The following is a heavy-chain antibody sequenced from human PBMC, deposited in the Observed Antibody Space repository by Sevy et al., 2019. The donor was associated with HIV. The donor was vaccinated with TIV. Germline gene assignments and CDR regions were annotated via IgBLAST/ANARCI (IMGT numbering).Heavy chain of an antibody. CDR1: GYTFTTYP. CDR2: ISTYSGET. Sequence: ASVKVSCKASGYTFTTYPIGWVRQAPGQGLEWMGWISTYSGETRDAQKFQGRATMTTDTSTSTPYLELRSLRSDDTAVYYCARDSDGSGHDYADYFDYWGQGTLVTVSS. CDR3: ARDSDGSGHDYADYFDY. J-gene: IGHJ4*02. D-gene: IGHD3-22*01. V-gene: IGHV1-18*01.